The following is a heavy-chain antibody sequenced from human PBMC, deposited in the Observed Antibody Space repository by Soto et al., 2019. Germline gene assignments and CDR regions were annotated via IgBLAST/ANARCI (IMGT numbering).Heavy chain of an antibody. J-gene: IGHJ6*02. Sequence: PGGSLRLSCAASGFTLSSYAMHWVRQAPGKGLEWVALISDDGTNKYYADSVKGRFTISRDSSKNTLYLQMNRLRAEDTAVYYCARDGSGAGPYYYYGMDVWGQGTTVTVSS. CDR3: ARDGSGAGPYYYYGMDV. CDR1: GFTLSSYA. CDR2: ISDDGTNK. D-gene: IGHD2-2*03. V-gene: IGHV3-30-3*01.